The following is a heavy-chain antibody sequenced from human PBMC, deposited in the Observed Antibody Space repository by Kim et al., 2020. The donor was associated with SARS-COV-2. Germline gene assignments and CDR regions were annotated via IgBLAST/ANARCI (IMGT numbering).Heavy chain of an antibody. D-gene: IGHD6-13*01. J-gene: IGHJ6*02. V-gene: IGHV3-21*01. CDR3: AIAGYSRRYYYYYGMDV. Sequence: VKGRFTISRDNAKNSLYLQMNSLRAEDTAVYYCAIAGYSRRYYYYYGMDVWGQGTTVTVSS.